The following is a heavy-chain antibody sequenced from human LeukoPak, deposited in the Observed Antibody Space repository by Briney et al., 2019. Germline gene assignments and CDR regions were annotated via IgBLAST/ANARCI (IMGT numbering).Heavy chain of an antibody. Sequence: SETLSLTCTVSGGSISSYYWSWIRQPPGKGLEWIGYIYYSGSTNDNPSLKSRVTISVDTSKNQLSLKLSSVTAADTAVYYCATSSRIQLWVFDYWGQGTLVTVSS. CDR3: ATSSRIQLWVFDY. D-gene: IGHD5-18*01. J-gene: IGHJ4*02. CDR1: GGSISSYY. CDR2: IYYSGST. V-gene: IGHV4-59*08.